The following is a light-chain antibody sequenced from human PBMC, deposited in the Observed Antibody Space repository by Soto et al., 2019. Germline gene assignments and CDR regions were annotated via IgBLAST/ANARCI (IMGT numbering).Light chain of an antibody. J-gene: IGLJ1*01. CDR3: CSYAGSSTYV. CDR2: EGS. V-gene: IGLV2-23*01. CDR1: XSDVGSYNL. Sequence: QSVLTQPASVSGSPGQSITISCTGTXSDVGSYNLVSWYQQHPGKAPKLMIYEGSKRPSGVSNRFSGSKSGNTASLTISGLQAEDEADYYCCSYAGSSTYVFGTGTKVTVL.